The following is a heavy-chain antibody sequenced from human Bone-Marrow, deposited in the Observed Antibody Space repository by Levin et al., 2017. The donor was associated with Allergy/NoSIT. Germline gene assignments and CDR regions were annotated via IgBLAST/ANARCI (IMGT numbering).Heavy chain of an antibody. J-gene: IGHJ4*02. Sequence: PGGSLRLSCAASGFTFSSHWMTWVRQAPGKGLEWVANIRQDGGEKYYVDSVKGRFTISRDNAKKSLFLQMNSLRAEDTAVYYCARAANYYDSSGEFDYWGQGTLVTVSS. CDR1: GFTFSSHW. CDR2: IRQDGGEK. V-gene: IGHV3-7*03. CDR3: ARAANYYDSSGEFDY. D-gene: IGHD3-22*01.